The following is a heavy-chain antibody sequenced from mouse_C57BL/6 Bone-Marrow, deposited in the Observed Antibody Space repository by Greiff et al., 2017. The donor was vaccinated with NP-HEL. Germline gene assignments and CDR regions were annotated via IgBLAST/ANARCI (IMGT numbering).Heavy chain of an antibody. J-gene: IGHJ2*01. Sequence: QVQLQQSGAALARPGASVKLSCTASGYTFTSYGISWVKQRTGQGLEWIGEIYPRSGNPSYNEKFKGTAPLTADKSSSTASMELRSLTSEDTAVYFCARRLGGFDYWDQGTTLAVSS. CDR3: ARRLGGFDY. CDR1: GYTFTSYG. D-gene: IGHD4-1*01. V-gene: IGHV1-81*01. CDR2: IYPRSGNP.